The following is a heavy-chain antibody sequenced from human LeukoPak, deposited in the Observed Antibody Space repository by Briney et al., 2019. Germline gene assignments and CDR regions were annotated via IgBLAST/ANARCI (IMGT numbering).Heavy chain of an antibody. CDR3: ARVSEDNWFDS. J-gene: IGHJ5*01. D-gene: IGHD5/OR15-5a*01. Sequence: ASVKVSCKASGYTFTSYAITWVRQAPGQGLEWMGWISPSNDKTNYAQKVQGRVTMTIDTSTSTAHMELRSLRSDDTAVYYCARVSEDNWFDSWGQGTLVTVSS. V-gene: IGHV1-18*01. CDR1: GYTFTSYA. CDR2: ISPSNDKT.